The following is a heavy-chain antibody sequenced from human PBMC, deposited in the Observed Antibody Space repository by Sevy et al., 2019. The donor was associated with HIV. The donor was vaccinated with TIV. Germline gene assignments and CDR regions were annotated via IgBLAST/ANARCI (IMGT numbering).Heavy chain of an antibody. J-gene: IGHJ4*02. V-gene: IGHV3-7*01. CDR2: IKQDGSEK. CDR1: GFTFSGYW. Sequence: GGSLRLSCAASGFTFSGYWMSWVRQAPGKGLEWVANIKQDGSEKYYVDSVKGRFTISRDNAKSSLSLQMNSLRAEDTALYYCARSYFDTRGKWSDYWGQGTLVTVSS. D-gene: IGHD3-22*01. CDR3: ARSYFDTRGKWSDY.